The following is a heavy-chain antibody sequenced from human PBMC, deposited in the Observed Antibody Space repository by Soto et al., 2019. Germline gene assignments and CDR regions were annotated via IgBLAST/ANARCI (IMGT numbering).Heavy chain of an antibody. J-gene: IGHJ4*02. CDR3: ARGDSHSSGYLIVGVLTQ. V-gene: IGHV4-59*01. CDR1: GGSISTNY. CDR2: IYNSGSS. Sequence: SETLSLTCTVSGGSISTNYWSWIRQPPGKGLEWIGYIYNSGSSNYNPSLKSRVTISVDTSKNHFSLQLASVTAADTAVYYCARGDSHSSGYLIVGVLTQWGQGTLVTVSS. D-gene: IGHD3-22*01.